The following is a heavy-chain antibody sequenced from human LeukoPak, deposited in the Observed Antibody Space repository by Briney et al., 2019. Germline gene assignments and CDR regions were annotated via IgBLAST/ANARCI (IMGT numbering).Heavy chain of an antibody. Sequence: PSETLSLTCSVSDGSISSYYWSWTRQPAGKSLEWIGRIYTSGSPSYNPSLKSRVTMSLDTSKKQVSLKLNSVTAADTAVYYCARERGNYGMDVWGQGTTVTVSS. CDR2: IYTSGSP. CDR3: ARERGNYGMDV. D-gene: IGHD3-16*01. CDR1: DGSISSYY. J-gene: IGHJ6*02. V-gene: IGHV4-4*07.